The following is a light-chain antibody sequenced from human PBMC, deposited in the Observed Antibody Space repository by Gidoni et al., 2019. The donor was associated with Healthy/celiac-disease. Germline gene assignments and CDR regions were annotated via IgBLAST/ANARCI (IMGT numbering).Light chain of an antibody. Sequence: EIVLTQSPGTLSSYPGERATLSCRASQRGSSSNFAWYQQKPGQAPRLLICGSSSRATGIPDKFSGSGSGTDFTLTISRLEPEDFAVYYCQQYGSSPRTFXXXTKLEIK. CDR2: GSS. J-gene: IGKJ2*02. CDR1: QRGSSSN. CDR3: QQYGSSPRT. V-gene: IGKV3-20*01.